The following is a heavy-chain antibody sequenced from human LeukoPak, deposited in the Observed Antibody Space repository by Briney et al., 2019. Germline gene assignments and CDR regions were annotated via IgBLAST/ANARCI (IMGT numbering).Heavy chain of an antibody. CDR1: GFTFSSYW. CDR3: AREGGSGWYSGWFDP. CDR2: IKKDGSEK. V-gene: IGHV3-7*01. J-gene: IGHJ5*02. Sequence: GSLSLSYAASGFTFSSYWMSWVRQAPGKGLEWVANIKKDGSEKNYVDSAKGRFTISRDNTENSLYLQMNSLRAEDTAVYYCAREGGSGWYSGWFDPWGQGTLVTVSS. D-gene: IGHD6-19*01.